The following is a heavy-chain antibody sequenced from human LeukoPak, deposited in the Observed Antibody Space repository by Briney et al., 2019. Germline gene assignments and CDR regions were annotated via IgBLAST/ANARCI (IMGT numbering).Heavy chain of an antibody. Sequence: PGGSLRLSCAASGFTFSSSAMNWVRQAPGKGLEWVSTISGSGDRTYYADSVKGRFTISRDDSKNTAYLQMDSLKTEDTAVYYCTGNYYGSGSYADFDYWGQGTLVTVSS. D-gene: IGHD3-10*01. V-gene: IGHV3-23*01. CDR1: GFTFSSSA. CDR2: ISGSGDRT. CDR3: TGNYYGSGSYADFDY. J-gene: IGHJ4*02.